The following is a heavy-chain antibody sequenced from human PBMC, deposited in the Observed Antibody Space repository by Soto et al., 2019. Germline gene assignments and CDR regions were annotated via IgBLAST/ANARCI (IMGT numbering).Heavy chain of an antibody. CDR3: AKDPTLYSSSWYGPSSYFDY. V-gene: IGHV3-23*01. J-gene: IGHJ4*02. CDR1: GFTFSSYA. D-gene: IGHD6-13*01. Sequence: EVQLLESGGGLVQPGGSLRLSCAASGFTFSSYAMSWVRQAPGKGLEWVSAISGSGGSTYYADSVKGRFTISRDNSKNTLYLQMNSLRAEDTAVYYCAKDPTLYSSSWYGPSSYFDYWGQGTLVNVSS. CDR2: ISGSGGST.